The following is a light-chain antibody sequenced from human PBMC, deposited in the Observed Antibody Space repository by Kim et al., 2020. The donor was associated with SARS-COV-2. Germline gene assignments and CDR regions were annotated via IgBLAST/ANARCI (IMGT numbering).Light chain of an antibody. CDR3: LQHNFYPFT. CDR1: QGISNF. J-gene: IGKJ3*01. Sequence: DVQTTQSPSVVSAFVGDRVTITCRASQGISNFLGWFQQKPGKVPKRLIYAASSLQSDVPSRFSGSGSGTEFTLTISSLQPEDSATYYCLQHNFYPFTFGPGTKVDIK. V-gene: IGKV1-17*03. CDR2: AAS.